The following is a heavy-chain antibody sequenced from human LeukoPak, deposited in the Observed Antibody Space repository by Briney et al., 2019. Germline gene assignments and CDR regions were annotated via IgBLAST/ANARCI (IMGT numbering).Heavy chain of an antibody. CDR2: ISAYNGNT. Sequence: ASVKVSCKASVYTFTSYGISWVRPAPGQGVEWMGWISAYNGNTNYAQKLQGRVTMTTDTSTSTAYMELRSLRPDDTAVYYCARERSGWYVDYWGQGTLVTVSS. CDR1: VYTFTSYG. V-gene: IGHV1-18*01. D-gene: IGHD6-19*01. CDR3: ARERSGWYVDY. J-gene: IGHJ4*02.